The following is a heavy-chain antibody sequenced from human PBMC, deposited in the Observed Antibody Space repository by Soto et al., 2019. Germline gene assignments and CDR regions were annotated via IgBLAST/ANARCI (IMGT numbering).Heavy chain of an antibody. J-gene: IGHJ3*02. V-gene: IGHV1-2*04. D-gene: IGHD1-26*01. CDR2: INPNSGGT. CDR1: GYTFTGYS. Sequence: ASVKVSCKASGYTFTGYSMHWVRQAPGQGLEWMGWINPNSGGTNYAQKFQGWVTMTRDTSISTAYMELSRLRSDDTAVYYCARVSYSGSYYDAFDIWGQGTMVTVSS. CDR3: ARVSYSGSYYDAFDI.